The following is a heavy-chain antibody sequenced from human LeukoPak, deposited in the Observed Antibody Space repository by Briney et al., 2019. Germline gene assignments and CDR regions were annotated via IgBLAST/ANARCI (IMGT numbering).Heavy chain of an antibody. Sequence: GGSLRFSCAASGFTFSSYWMTWVRQAPAKGMEWVANIKQDGSEKYYVDSVKGRFTISRDNAKNSLYLQMNSLRAEDTAVYYCARINYIDGYYGMDVWGQGTTVTVSS. D-gene: IGHD4-4*01. CDR2: IKQDGSEK. CDR3: ARINYIDGYYGMDV. V-gene: IGHV3-7*01. J-gene: IGHJ6*02. CDR1: GFTFSSYW.